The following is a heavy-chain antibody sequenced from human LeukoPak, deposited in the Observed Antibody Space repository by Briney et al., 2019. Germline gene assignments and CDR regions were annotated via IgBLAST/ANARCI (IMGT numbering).Heavy chain of an antibody. J-gene: IGHJ4*02. CDR1: GFTFSSYD. CDR2: IRYDGSNE. Sequence: GGSLRLSCAASGFTFSSYDMHWVRQAPGKGPKWVAIIRYDGSNENYADSVKGRFTISRDNSKKTLYLQMNSLRAEDTAVYYCARSRYNLDYWGQGTLVTVSS. D-gene: IGHD5-24*01. CDR3: ARSRYNLDY. V-gene: IGHV3-33*01.